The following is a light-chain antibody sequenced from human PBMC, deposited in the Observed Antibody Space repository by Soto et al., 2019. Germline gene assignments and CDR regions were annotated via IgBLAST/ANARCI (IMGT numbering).Light chain of an antibody. CDR3: QQYGSSPRT. Sequence: ESGFQKSPATPSLSPGERATLSCKVSQSVSSSYLAWYQQKPGQAPRLLIYGASSRATGIPDRFSGSGSGTDFTLTISRLEPEDFAVYYCQQYGSSPRTFGQGTKVDIK. CDR2: GAS. J-gene: IGKJ1*01. CDR1: QSVSSSY. V-gene: IGKV3-20*01.